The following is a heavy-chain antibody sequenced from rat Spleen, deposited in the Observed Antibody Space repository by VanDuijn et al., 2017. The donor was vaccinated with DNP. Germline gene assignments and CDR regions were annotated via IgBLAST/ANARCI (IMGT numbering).Heavy chain of an antibody. J-gene: IGHJ2*01. CDR1: GFTFSDYY. D-gene: IGHD1-4*01. CDR3: ARHVLPLRVWDY. CDR2: LTYDGSRT. V-gene: IGHV5-22*01. Sequence: EVQLVESGGGLVQPGRSLKLSCAASGFTFSDYYMAWVRQAPTKGLEWVAYLTYDGSRTFYRDSVKGRFTISRDNVKGTLYLQMNSLRSEDMATYYCARHVLPLRVWDYWGQGVMVTVSS.